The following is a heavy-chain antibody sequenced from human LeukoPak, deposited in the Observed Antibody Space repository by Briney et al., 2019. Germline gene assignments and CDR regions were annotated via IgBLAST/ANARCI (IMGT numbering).Heavy chain of an antibody. CDR3: ARERGSATGHFDY. V-gene: IGHV3-21*01. CDR1: GFTFSSYS. D-gene: IGHD3-10*01. J-gene: IGHJ4*02. Sequence: PGGSLRLSCAASGFTFSSYSMNWVRQAPGKGLEWVSSISSSSSYIYYADSVKGRFTISRDNAKNSLYLQMNSLRAEDTAVYYCARERGSATGHFDYWGQGTLVTVSS. CDR2: ISSSSSYI.